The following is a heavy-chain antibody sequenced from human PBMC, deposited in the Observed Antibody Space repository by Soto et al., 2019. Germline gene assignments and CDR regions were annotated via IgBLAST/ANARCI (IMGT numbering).Heavy chain of an antibody. J-gene: IGHJ6*02. CDR1: GFSFSDYG. D-gene: IGHD4-17*01. Sequence: QVQLVESGGGVVQPGTSLRLSCAASGFSFSDYGMHWVRQAPGKGLEWVAVIWFDGSNKYYAESVKGRFTISRDNSKNTGDLQMDSLRADDTAVYYCARRRSTVTTAWFYHAMDVWGQGTTVTVSS. CDR3: ARRRSTVTTAWFYHAMDV. CDR2: IWFDGSNK. V-gene: IGHV3-33*01.